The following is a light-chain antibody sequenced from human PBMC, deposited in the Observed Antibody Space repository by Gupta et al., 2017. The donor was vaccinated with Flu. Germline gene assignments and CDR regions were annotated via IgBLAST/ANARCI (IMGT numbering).Light chain of an antibody. CDR3: QQYSELPLT. CDR1: QDIKHY. Sequence: DIQLTQSPASLSASVGARVTITCQAIQDIKHYLNWYQQGPGQVPRLLIYEASHLHVGVPSRFSGSGCGTDLTVIINSLKPEDIATYYGQQYSELPLTLGPGTKVEVK. CDR2: EAS. J-gene: IGKJ3*01. V-gene: IGKV1-33*01.